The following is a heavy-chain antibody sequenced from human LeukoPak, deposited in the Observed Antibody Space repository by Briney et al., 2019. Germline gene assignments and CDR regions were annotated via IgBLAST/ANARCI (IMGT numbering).Heavy chain of an antibody. Sequence: PGGSLRLSCAASGFTFSSYGMHWVRQAPGKGLEWVAVISYDGSNKYYADSVKGRFTISRDNSKNTLYLQMNSLRAEDTAVYYCAKDGGYCSGGSCYSDAFDIWGQGTMVTVSS. CDR2: ISYDGSNK. CDR3: AKDGGYCSGGSCYSDAFDI. V-gene: IGHV3-30*18. D-gene: IGHD2-15*01. J-gene: IGHJ3*02. CDR1: GFTFSSYG.